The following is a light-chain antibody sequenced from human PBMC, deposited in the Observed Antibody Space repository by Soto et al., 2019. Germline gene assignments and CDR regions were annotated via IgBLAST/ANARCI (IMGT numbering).Light chain of an antibody. J-gene: IGKJ5*01. V-gene: IGKV1-39*01. CDR3: QQNYSPPPIT. Sequence: DIQMTQSPSSLSASLGDRVSVTCRASQSISSHLNWYQQKPGKAPRVLIFAASSLQSGVPTRFSGSGSGTDFTLTISSLQPEDVSTYYCQQNYSPPPITFGQGTRLEIK. CDR2: AAS. CDR1: QSISSH.